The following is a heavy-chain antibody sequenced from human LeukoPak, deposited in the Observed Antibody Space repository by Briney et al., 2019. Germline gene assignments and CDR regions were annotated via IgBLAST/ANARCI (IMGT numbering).Heavy chain of an antibody. CDR1: GYTFTSYG. D-gene: IGHD2-2*02. Sequence: GASVKVSCKASGYTFTSYGISWVRQAPGQGLEWMGWISAYNGNTNYAQKLQGRVTMTTDTSTSTAYMELRSLRSDDTAVYYCAVQYCSSTSCYMSFWGQGTLVTVSS. J-gene: IGHJ4*02. V-gene: IGHV1-18*01. CDR2: ISAYNGNT. CDR3: AVQYCSSTSCYMSF.